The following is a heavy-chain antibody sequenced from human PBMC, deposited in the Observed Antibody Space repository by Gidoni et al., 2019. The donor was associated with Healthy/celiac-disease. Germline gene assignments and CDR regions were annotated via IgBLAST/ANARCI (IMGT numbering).Heavy chain of an antibody. V-gene: IGHV4-39*01. CDR1: GRSISSSSYY. CDR3: ARLAVEGGYSYGPTYYYYMDV. CDR2: IYYSGST. D-gene: IGHD5-18*01. Sequence: QLQLQESGPGLVKPSETLSLTCTVSGRSISSSSYYWGWIRQPPGQGLEWIGSIYYSGSTYYNPSLKSRVTISVDTSKNQFSLKLSSVTAADTAVYYCARLAVEGGYSYGPTYYYYMDVWGKGTTVTVSS. J-gene: IGHJ6*03.